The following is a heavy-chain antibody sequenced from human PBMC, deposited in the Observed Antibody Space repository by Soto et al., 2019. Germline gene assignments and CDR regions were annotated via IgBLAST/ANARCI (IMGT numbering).Heavy chain of an antibody. V-gene: IGHV4-39*01. CDR1: GGSTTNSNYY. Sequence: QLQLQESGSGLVKPSETLSLRCSVSGGSTTNSNYYWGWIRQPPGRGLEWLGSIDYYGNTYYNPSVRSRVTVFIDTSKSQFSVELTSVTAADTAVYYCVRGGKYRQQETYFFDYWGQGALVTVSS. J-gene: IGHJ4*02. D-gene: IGHD6-6*01. CDR2: IDYYGNT. CDR3: VRGGKYRQQETYFFDY.